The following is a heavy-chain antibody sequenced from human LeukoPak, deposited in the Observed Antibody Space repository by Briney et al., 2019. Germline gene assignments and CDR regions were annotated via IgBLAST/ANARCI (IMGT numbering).Heavy chain of an antibody. CDR3: ARAGRGVAFDI. V-gene: IGHV1-69*13. J-gene: IGHJ3*02. CDR1: GGTFSSYA. CDR2: IIPIFGTA. Sequence: EASVKVSCTASGGTFSSYAISWVRQAPGQGLEWMGGIIPIFGTANYAQKFQGRVTITADESTSTAYMELSSLRSEDTAVYYCARAGRGVAFDIWGQGTMVTVSS. D-gene: IGHD2-8*02.